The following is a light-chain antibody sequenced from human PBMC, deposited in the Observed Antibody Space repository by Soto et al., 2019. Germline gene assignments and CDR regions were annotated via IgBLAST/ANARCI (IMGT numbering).Light chain of an antibody. Sequence: QAALNQPASVCGSPGQSITISCTGTSSDVGGYEFVSWYQQHPDNAPKLIIYDFSDRPSGASSRFSGSKSANTASLTISGLQAEDEADYYCCWNTSSGTYVFGTGTKVTV. J-gene: IGLJ1*01. V-gene: IGLV2-14*01. CDR1: SSDVGGYEF. CDR3: CWNTSSGTYV. CDR2: DFS.